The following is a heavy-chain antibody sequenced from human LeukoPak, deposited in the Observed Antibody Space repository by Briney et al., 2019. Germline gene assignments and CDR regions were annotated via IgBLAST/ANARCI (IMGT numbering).Heavy chain of an antibody. CDR2: IHYSGSS. D-gene: IGHD1-26*01. J-gene: IGHJ4*02. CDR3: ARQIVGATYFDC. Sequence: SETLSLTCTVSGGSISSSSYYWGWVRQPPGKGLEWIGSIHYSGSSYYNPSLKSRVTISVDTSKNQFSLKLSSVTAADTAVYYCARQIVGATYFDCWGQGTLVTVSS. V-gene: IGHV4-39*01. CDR1: GGSISSSSYY.